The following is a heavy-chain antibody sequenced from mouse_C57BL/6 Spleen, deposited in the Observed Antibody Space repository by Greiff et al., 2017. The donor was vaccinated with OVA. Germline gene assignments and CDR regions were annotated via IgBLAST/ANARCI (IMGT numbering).Heavy chain of an antibody. J-gene: IGHJ2*01. CDR1: GFTFSDAW. CDR3: ARLYCDGSSYVDD. CDR2: IRNKANNHAT. Sequence: EVQGVESGGGLVQPGGSMKLSCAASGFTFSDAWMDWVRQSPEKGLEWVAEIRNKANNHATYYAESVKGRFNISRDDPKSSVYLQMNSLRAEDTGIYYCARLYCDGSSYVDDGGQGTTLAVSS. V-gene: IGHV6-6*01. D-gene: IGHD1-1*01.